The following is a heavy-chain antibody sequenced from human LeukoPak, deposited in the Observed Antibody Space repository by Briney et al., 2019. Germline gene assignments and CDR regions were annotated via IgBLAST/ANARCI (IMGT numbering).Heavy chain of an antibody. CDR2: ISSSSSSTI. CDR3: ASLLDYYDSSGGYRIPFDY. J-gene: IGHJ4*02. D-gene: IGHD3-22*01. V-gene: IGHV3-48*01. CDR1: GFTFSSYS. Sequence: GGSLRLSCAASGFTFSSYSMNWVRQAPGKGLEWVSYISSSSSSTIYYADSVKGRFTISRDNAKNSLYLQMNSLRAEDTAVYYCASLLDYYDSSGGYRIPFDYWGQGTLVTVSS.